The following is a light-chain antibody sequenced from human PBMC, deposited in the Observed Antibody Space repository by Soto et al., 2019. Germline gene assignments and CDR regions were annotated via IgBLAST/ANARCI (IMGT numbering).Light chain of an antibody. V-gene: IGLV4-60*02. CDR3: ETWYSNTHKV. CDR2: LDRXXXX. J-gene: IGLJ3*02. CDR1: SGHSTYI. Sequence: QPVLTQSSSASASLGSSVKLTCILSSGHSTYIIAWHQQQPRKAPRFLMTLDRXXXXXXXXXXXXXXSGSSSGADRYLTXXXXQXXXXXXYYCETWYSNTHKVFGGGTKLTVL.